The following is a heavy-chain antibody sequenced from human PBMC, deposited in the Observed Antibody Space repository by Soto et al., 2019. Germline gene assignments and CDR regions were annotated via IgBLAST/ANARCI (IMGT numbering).Heavy chain of an antibody. CDR2: IYYSGST. Sequence: LSVTCSVADGSSSSYSRSWFRKTPGKGLEWIGYIYYSGSTNYNPSLKSRVTISVDTSKNQFSLKLSSVTAADTAVYYCASVSWAVDYYYYMDVWGKGTTVTVSS. CDR3: ASVSWAVDYYYYMDV. D-gene: IGHD3-10*01. CDR1: DGSSSSYS. J-gene: IGHJ6*03. V-gene: IGHV4-59*01.